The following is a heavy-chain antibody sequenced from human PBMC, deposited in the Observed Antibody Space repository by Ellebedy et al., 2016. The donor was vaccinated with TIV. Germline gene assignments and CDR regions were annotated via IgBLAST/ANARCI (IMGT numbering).Heavy chain of an antibody. CDR3: ARPFTLWSGDCYPDWYFDL. J-gene: IGHJ2*01. CDR2: VSYSGRT. Sequence: MPSETLSLTCTVSGGPISSHSWTWIRQSPGKGLEWIGYVSYSGRTNYNPSLKSRFTFSVDPSKNHFSLRLISLTAADTAVDYCARPFTLWSGDCYPDWYFDLWGRGTLGTVSS. D-gene: IGHD2-21*02. CDR1: GGPISSHS. V-gene: IGHV4-59*08.